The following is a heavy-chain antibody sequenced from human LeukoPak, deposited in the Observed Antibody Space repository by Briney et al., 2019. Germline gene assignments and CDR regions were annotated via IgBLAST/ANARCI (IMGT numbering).Heavy chain of an antibody. CDR1: GFTFSSYG. CDR2: IRYDGSNK. Sequence: TGGSLRLSCAASGFTFSSYGMHWVRQAPGKGLEWVAFIRYDGSNKYYADSVKGRFTISRDNSKNTLYLQMNSLRAEDTAVYYCAKSPTRITPYYFDYWGQGTLVTVSS. CDR3: AKSPTRITPYYFDY. V-gene: IGHV3-30*02. J-gene: IGHJ4*02. D-gene: IGHD1-14*01.